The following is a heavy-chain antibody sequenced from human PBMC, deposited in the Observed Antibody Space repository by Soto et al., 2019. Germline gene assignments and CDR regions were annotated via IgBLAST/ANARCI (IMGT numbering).Heavy chain of an antibody. CDR3: ARGKFYAFDI. Sequence: PSETLSLTCAVSGVSISIPNWWAWVRQAPGKGLEWIGEIDHSGTTNYNQTHNRRITISLNRSKNQFSLRLSSVAAADTAVYFCARGKFYAFDIWGQGTMVT. CDR2: IDHSGTT. V-gene: IGHV4-4*02. J-gene: IGHJ3*02. CDR1: GVSISIPNW.